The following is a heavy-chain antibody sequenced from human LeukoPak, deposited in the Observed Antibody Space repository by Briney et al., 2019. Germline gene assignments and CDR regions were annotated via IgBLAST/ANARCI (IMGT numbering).Heavy chain of an antibody. Sequence: GSLSLSCAASGFTFSSYAMSWGRQAPGKGLEWVSAISGSGGSTYYADSVKGRFTISRDNSKNTLYLQMNSLRAEDTAVYYCAKDRITMIVVVIFDYWGQGTLVTVSS. V-gene: IGHV3-23*01. CDR3: AKDRITMIVVVIFDY. J-gene: IGHJ4*02. CDR1: GFTFSSYA. CDR2: ISGSGGST. D-gene: IGHD3-22*01.